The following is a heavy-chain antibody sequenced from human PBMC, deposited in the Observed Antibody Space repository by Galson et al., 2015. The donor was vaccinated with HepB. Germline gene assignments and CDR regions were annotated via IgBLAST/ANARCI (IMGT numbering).Heavy chain of an antibody. CDR3: AKHGSSWSYYLDY. V-gene: IGHV3-23*01. D-gene: IGHD6-13*01. J-gene: IGHJ4*02. CDR1: RFSFSSYA. CDR2: ISASGSST. Sequence: SLRLYCAGSRFSFSSYAMSWVRQAPGKGLEWVPAISASGSSTYYADSVKGRFTISRDNSDNTLYLQMNSLRAGDTAVYYRAKHGSSWSYYLDYWGQGTLATVSP.